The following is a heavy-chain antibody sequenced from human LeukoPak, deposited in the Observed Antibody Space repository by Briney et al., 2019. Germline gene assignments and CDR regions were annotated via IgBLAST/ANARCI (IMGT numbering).Heavy chain of an antibody. CDR3: ATAPWVVTTKNGNWFDP. D-gene: IGHD2-21*02. CDR2: FDPEDGET. Sequence: GASVKVSCKVSGYTLTELSMHWVRQAAGTGVEGLGGFDPEDGETIYEQKLQGRVSMTEDTSTDTAYMELSSLRSEDTAVYDCATAPWVVTTKNGNWFDPWGQGTLVTVSS. J-gene: IGHJ5*02. V-gene: IGHV1-24*01. CDR1: GYTLTELS.